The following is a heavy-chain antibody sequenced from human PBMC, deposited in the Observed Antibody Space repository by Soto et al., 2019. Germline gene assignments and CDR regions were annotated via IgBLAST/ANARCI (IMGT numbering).Heavy chain of an antibody. CDR1: GCTFSSYA. CDR3: ASPQGPAAAGDFDY. V-gene: IGHV3-23*01. D-gene: IGHD6-13*01. Sequence: GSLRLSCAASGCTFSSYAMSWVRQAQGRGLEWVSGISGSGDSTYYADSVKGRFTISRDNAKNSLYLQMNSLRAEDTAVYYCASPQGPAAAGDFDYWGQGTLVTVSS. CDR2: ISGSGDST. J-gene: IGHJ4*02.